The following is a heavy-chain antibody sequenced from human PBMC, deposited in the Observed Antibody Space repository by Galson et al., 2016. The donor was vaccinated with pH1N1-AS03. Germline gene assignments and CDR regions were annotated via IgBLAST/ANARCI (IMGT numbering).Heavy chain of an antibody. CDR3: ARSTHVNEGLDF. CDR1: GFSLSTGGVH. D-gene: IGHD2-8*01. J-gene: IGHJ4*02. CDR2: IFWDGDT. V-gene: IGHV2-5*02. Sequence: PALVKPTQTLTLTCSFSGFSLSTGGVHVAWIRQPPGKALEWLALIFWDGDTRYRPSLTSRLTITKDTSKNEVVLTMTNMDPVDTATYYCARSTHVNEGLDFWGQGTLVTVSS.